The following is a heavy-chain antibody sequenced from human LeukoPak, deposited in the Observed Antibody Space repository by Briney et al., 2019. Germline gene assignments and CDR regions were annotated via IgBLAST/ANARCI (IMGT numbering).Heavy chain of an antibody. CDR1: GYTLTESS. CDR3: ATVGGYYSWAHFDY. CDR2: FDPEDGET. V-gene: IGHV1-24*01. Sequence: ASVKVSCKVSGYTLTESSMHWVRQAPGKGLEWMGGFDPEDGETIYAQKFQGRVTMTEDTSTDTAYMELSSLRSEDTAVYYCATVGGYYSWAHFDYWGQGTLVTVSS. J-gene: IGHJ4*02. D-gene: IGHD3-22*01.